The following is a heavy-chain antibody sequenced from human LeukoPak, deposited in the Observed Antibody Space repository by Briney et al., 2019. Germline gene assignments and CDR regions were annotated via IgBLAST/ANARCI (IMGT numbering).Heavy chain of an antibody. CDR2: IWYDGSNK. CDR3: ARDWEAVATFDY. Sequence: GGSLRLSCRASGFTFSSYGMHWVRKAAGKGLEWVAVIWYDGSNKYYADSVKGRFTISRDNSKNTLYLQINTLRAEDTAVYYCARDWEAVATFDYWGQGTLVTVSS. J-gene: IGHJ4*02. V-gene: IGHV3-33*01. D-gene: IGHD6-19*01. CDR1: GFTFSSYG.